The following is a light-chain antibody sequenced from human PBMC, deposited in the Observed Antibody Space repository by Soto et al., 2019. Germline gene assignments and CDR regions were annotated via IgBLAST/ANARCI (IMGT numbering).Light chain of an antibody. CDR2: DAS. Sequence: QAVVTQEPSLTVSPGGTVTLICGSSTGVVTSGHYPYWFQQKPGQAPRTLIFDASNKHSWTPGRFSGSLLGGKAALTLSGAQPEDEADYYCLLFHSGPGVFGGGTKLTVL. V-gene: IGLV7-46*01. J-gene: IGLJ3*02. CDR1: TGVVTSGHY. CDR3: LLFHSGPGV.